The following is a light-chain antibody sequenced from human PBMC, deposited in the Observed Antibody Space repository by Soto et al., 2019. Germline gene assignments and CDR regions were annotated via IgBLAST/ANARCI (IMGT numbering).Light chain of an antibody. J-gene: IGLJ2*01. CDR2: EVS. V-gene: IGLV2-14*01. CDR3: SSYTTSTTVV. Sequence: QSALSQPASVSGSPGQSITLSCTGSSSDIGAFNYVSWYQQLPGKAPRLVISEVSNRPSGVSNRFSGSKSGNTASLTISGLRAEDEADYYCSSYTTSTTVVFGGGTKLTVL. CDR1: SSDIGAFNY.